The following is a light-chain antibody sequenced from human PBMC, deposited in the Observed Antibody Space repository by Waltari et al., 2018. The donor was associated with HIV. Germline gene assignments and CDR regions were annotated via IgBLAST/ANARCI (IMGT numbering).Light chain of an antibody. CDR3: QQYYNWLPYT. J-gene: IGKJ2*01. Sequence: EIVLTQSPATLSLSPGERATLSCRASQSVSSYLAWYQQKPGQAPRLLIYDASNRATGIPARFSGSGSGTDFTLTISSLEPEDFAVYYCQQYYNWLPYTFGQGTKLEIK. CDR1: QSVSSY. V-gene: IGKV3-11*01. CDR2: DAS.